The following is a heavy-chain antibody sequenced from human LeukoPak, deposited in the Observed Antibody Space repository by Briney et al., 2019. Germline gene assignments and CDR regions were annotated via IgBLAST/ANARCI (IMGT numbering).Heavy chain of an antibody. V-gene: IGHV3-23*01. CDR1: GFTFSSYE. D-gene: IGHD3-10*01. J-gene: IGHJ4*02. CDR2: VRGNGDSK. CDR3: AKGFFGSGSFPHNFDY. Sequence: GGSLRLSCAASGFTFSSYEMNWVRQAPGKGLAWVAIVRGNGDSKHYADSVKGRFTISRDNSKNMLYLQMNSLRDEDTAVYYCAKGFFGSGSFPHNFDYWGQGTLVTVSS.